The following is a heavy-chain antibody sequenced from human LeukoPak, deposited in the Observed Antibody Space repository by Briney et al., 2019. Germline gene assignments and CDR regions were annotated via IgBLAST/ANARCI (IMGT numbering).Heavy chain of an antibody. Sequence: PGGSLRLSCAASGFTFSSYWMHWVRQAPGKGLVWVSRINSDGSSTSYADPVKGRFTISRDNAKNTLYLQMNSLRAEDTAVYYCARGRYCSGGSCYWEYNWFDPWGQGTLVTVSS. V-gene: IGHV3-74*01. D-gene: IGHD2-15*01. CDR1: GFTFSSYW. CDR2: INSDGSST. J-gene: IGHJ5*02. CDR3: ARGRYCSGGSCYWEYNWFDP.